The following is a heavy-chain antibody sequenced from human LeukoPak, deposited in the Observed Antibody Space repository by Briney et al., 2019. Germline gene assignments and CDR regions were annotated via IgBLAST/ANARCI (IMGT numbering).Heavy chain of an antibody. Sequence: PSETLSLTCAVYGGSFSGYYWSWIRQPPGKGLEWIGEINHSGSTNYNPSLKSRVTISVDTSKNQFSLKLSSVTAADTAVYYCARRPRPGHYYYGSGSYSYFQHWGQGTLVTVSS. CDR1: GGSFSGYY. V-gene: IGHV4-34*01. CDR2: INHSGST. J-gene: IGHJ1*01. D-gene: IGHD3-10*01. CDR3: ARRPRPGHYYYGSGSYSYFQH.